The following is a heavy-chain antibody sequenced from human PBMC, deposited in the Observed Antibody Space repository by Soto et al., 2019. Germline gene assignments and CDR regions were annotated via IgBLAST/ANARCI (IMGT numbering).Heavy chain of an antibody. CDR2: ISDGVDRS. Sequence: PGGSLRLSCAASGFNFATYSMSWVRQAPGKGLEWVAGISDGVDRSYYGDSVKGRFTISRDNSKNTLYLQMNSLRAEDTAVYYCARDRANNWNDGLSGMDVWGQGTTVTVSS. D-gene: IGHD1-20*01. CDR1: GFNFATYS. V-gene: IGHV3-23*01. CDR3: ARDRANNWNDGLSGMDV. J-gene: IGHJ6*02.